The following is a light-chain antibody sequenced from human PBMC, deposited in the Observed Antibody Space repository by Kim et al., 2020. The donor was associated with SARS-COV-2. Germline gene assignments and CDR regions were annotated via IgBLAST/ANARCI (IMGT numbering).Light chain of an antibody. CDR1: QSVSSSY. J-gene: IGKJ2*01. CDR2: GAS. Sequence: EIVLTQSPGTLSLSPGERATLSCRASQSVSSSYLAWYQQKPGQAPRLLIYGASSRATGIPDRFSGSGSGTDFTLTISRLEPEDFAVYYCQQYGSSPMYTFGQGTELEL. V-gene: IGKV3-20*01. CDR3: QQYGSSPMYT.